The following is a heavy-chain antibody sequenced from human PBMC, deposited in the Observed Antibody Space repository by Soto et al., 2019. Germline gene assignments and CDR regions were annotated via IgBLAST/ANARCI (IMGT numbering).Heavy chain of an antibody. CDR2: ISGHNGKT. Sequence: ASLKVSCKASGYTFTSYDISWVRQAPGQGLEWMGWISGHNGKTNYAQKFHGRVTMTIDTSTTTAFLELRSLRSDDSAVYYCARDHSDIVLMGWFEPWGQGTLVTVSS. J-gene: IGHJ5*02. CDR1: GYTFTSYD. V-gene: IGHV1-18*04. D-gene: IGHD2-8*01. CDR3: ARDHSDIVLMGWFEP.